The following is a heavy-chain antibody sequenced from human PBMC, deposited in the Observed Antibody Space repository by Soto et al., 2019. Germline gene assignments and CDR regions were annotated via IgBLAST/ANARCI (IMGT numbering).Heavy chain of an antibody. J-gene: IGHJ5*02. CDR2: INAGNGNT. Sequence: QVQLVQSGAEVKKPGASLKVSCKASGYTFPSYAMPWVRQAPGQRLAWMGWINAGNGNTKYPQKFQGRVTITRDTSASTADMELSSLRSEDTAVYYCAGDSSGYSRFDPWGQGTLVTVAS. V-gene: IGHV1-3*01. CDR1: GYTFPSYA. D-gene: IGHD3-22*01. CDR3: AGDSSGYSRFDP.